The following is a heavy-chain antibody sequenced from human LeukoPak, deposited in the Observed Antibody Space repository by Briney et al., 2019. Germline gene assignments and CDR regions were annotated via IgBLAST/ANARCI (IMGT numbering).Heavy chain of an antibody. Sequence: PGASVKVSCKASGYTFTSYGISWVRQAPGQGLEWMGWISAYNGNTNYAQKLQGRVTMTTDTSTSTAYMELRSLRSDDTAVYYCARDLFRLSTTPNWFDPWGQGTLVTVSS. CDR3: ARDLFRLSTTPNWFDP. CDR2: ISAYNGNT. D-gene: IGHD3-9*01. CDR1: GYTFTSYG. J-gene: IGHJ5*02. V-gene: IGHV1-18*01.